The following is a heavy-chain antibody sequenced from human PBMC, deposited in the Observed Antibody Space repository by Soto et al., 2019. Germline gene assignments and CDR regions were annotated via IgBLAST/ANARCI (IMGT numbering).Heavy chain of an antibody. CDR2: ISYDGSNK. J-gene: IGHJ6*02. D-gene: IGHD3-3*01. CDR1: GFTFSSYG. CDR3: ARGGETYYDFWSGHPV. V-gene: IGHV3-30*03. Sequence: GGSLRLSCAASGFTFSSYGMHWVRQAPGKGLEWVAVISYDGSNKYYADSVKGRFTISRDNSKNTLYLQMNSLRAEDTAVYYCARGGETYYDFWSGHPVWGQGTTVTVSS.